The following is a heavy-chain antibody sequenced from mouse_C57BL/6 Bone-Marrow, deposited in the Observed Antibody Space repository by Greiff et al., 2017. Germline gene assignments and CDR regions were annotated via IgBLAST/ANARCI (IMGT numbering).Heavy chain of an antibody. CDR3: ARRDWPWFAY. D-gene: IGHD3-3*01. Sequence: DKFIISRDNAKNTLYLQMSKVRSEDTALYYCARRDWPWFAYWGQGTLVTVSA. V-gene: IGHV4-1*01. J-gene: IGHJ3*01.